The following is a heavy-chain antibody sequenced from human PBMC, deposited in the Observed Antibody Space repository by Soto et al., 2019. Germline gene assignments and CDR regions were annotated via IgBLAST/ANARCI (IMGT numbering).Heavy chain of an antibody. J-gene: IGHJ4*02. D-gene: IGHD1-26*01. Sequence: GGSLRLSCAASGLTFSGYGIHWVRQVPGKGLEWVAVIWYDATERYYADSVKGRFSISRDNSKNTLYLQMNSLRVEDTAVYYCARASGGSYSYLFYWGQGALVTVSS. CDR1: GLTFSGYG. CDR3: ARASGGSYSYLFY. V-gene: IGHV3-33*01. CDR2: IWYDATER.